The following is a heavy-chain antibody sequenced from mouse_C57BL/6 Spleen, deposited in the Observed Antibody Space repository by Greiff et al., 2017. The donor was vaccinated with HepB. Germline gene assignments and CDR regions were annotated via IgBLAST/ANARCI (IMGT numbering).Heavy chain of an antibody. CDR2: IWTGGGT. CDR3: ANYYGSSYAWFAY. Sequence: VKLMESGPGLVAPSQSLSITCTVSGFSLTSYAISWVRQPPGKGLEWLGVIWTGGGTNYNSALKSRLSISKDNSKSQVFLKMNSLQTDDTARYYCANYYGSSYAWFAYWGQGTLVTVSA. J-gene: IGHJ3*01. D-gene: IGHD1-1*01. V-gene: IGHV2-9-1*01. CDR1: GFSLTSYA.